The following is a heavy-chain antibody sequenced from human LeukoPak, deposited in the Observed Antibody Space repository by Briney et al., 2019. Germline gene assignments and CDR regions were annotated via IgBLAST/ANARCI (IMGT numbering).Heavy chain of an antibody. Sequence: GGSLRLSCAASGFTFGSYGMSSVRQAPGKGLEWVSFITPNADRTSYADSVEGRFTISRDNPRNTQYMQMNSLRDEDTAVYYCAIMHGYYDGSGYWVQWGQGTLVTVSS. CDR2: ITPNADRT. J-gene: IGHJ1*01. D-gene: IGHD3-22*01. CDR3: AIMHGYYDGSGYWVQ. V-gene: IGHV3-23*01. CDR1: GFTFGSYG.